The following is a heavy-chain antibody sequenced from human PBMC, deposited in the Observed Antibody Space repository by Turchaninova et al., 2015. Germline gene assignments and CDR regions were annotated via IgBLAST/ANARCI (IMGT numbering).Heavy chain of an antibody. CDR2: INHSGST. Sequence: QVQLQQWGAGLLKPSETLSLTCAVYGGSFSDYYWSWIRQPPGTGLEWIGEINHSGSTNYNPSLKSRVTISAEPSNNQFSLRLSAVTAADTGVYYCARGQGGDYLSYFVYWGQGNLVTVSS. CDR3: ARGQGGDYLSYFVY. J-gene: IGHJ4*02. V-gene: IGHV4-34*01. CDR1: GGSFSDYY. D-gene: IGHD4-17*01.